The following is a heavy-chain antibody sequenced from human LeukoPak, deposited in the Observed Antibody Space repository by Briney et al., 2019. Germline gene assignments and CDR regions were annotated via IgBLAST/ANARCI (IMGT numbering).Heavy chain of an antibody. J-gene: IGHJ4*02. CDR2: INPSGGST. V-gene: IGHV1-46*01. CDR3: ARGQVRYSSGWTSGGY. D-gene: IGHD6-19*01. CDR1: GYTFTSYY. Sequence: ASVKVSCKASGYTFTSYYMQWVRQAPGQGLEWMGIINPSGGSTSYAQKFQGRVTMTRDTSTSTVYMELSSLRSEDTGVYYCARGQVRYSSGWTSGGYWGQGTLVTVSS.